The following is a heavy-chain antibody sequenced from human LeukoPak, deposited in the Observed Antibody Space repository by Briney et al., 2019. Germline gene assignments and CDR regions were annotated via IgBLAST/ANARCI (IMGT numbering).Heavy chain of an antibody. CDR3: ASWYDSSGSRHPFYYYYYGMDV. Sequence: PGGSLRLSCAASGFTFSSYTMTWVRQAPGKGLEWVSSISGAGGTTYYADSVKGRFTVSRDNSKNTLYLQMNSLRAEDTAVYYCASWYDSSGSRHPFYYYYYGMDVWGQGTTVTVSS. J-gene: IGHJ6*02. D-gene: IGHD3-22*01. V-gene: IGHV3-23*01. CDR1: GFTFSSYT. CDR2: ISGAGGTT.